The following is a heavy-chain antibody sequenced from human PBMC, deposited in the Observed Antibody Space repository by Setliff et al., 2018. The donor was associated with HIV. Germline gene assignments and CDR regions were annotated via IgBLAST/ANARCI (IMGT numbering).Heavy chain of an antibody. CDR3: ARGLLWFGEEPVYYFDY. D-gene: IGHD3-10*01. J-gene: IGHJ4*02. CDR1: GYTFTSYG. Sequence: ASVKVSCKASGYTFTSYGISWVRQAPGQGLEWMGWISAYNGNTNYAQKLQGRVTMTTDTSTSTAYMELRSLRSDDTAVYYCARGLLWFGEEPVYYFDYWGQGTLVTVPS. V-gene: IGHV1-18*01. CDR2: ISAYNGNT.